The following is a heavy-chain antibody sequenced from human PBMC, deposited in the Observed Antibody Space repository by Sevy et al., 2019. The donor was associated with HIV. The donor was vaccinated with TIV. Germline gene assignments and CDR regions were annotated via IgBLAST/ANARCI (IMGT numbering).Heavy chain of an antibody. Sequence: GGSLRLSCAASGFRFNYHNMNWVRQAPGKGLEWISYISNSGSTTYLADFVRGRFTISRENAKNSLFLEMDNLTDEDTAVYYCAREGNRERQTIPLDSWGRGIQVTVSS. CDR3: AREGNRERQTIPLDS. V-gene: IGHV3-48*02. CDR2: ISNSGSTT. CDR1: GFRFNYHN. J-gene: IGHJ4*02. D-gene: IGHD6-25*01.